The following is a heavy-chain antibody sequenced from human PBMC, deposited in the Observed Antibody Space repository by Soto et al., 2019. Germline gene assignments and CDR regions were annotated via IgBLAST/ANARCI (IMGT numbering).Heavy chain of an antibody. Sequence: NPSETLSLTCTVSGGSISSSSYYWGWIRQPPGKGLEWIGSIYYSGSTYYNPSLKSRVTISVDTSKNQFSLKLSSVTAADTAVYYCARPGDGGMVRGVIISSTFDYWGQGTLVTVSS. J-gene: IGHJ4*02. V-gene: IGHV4-39*01. CDR3: ARPGDGGMVRGVIISSTFDY. CDR1: GGSISSSSYY. D-gene: IGHD3-10*01. CDR2: IYYSGST.